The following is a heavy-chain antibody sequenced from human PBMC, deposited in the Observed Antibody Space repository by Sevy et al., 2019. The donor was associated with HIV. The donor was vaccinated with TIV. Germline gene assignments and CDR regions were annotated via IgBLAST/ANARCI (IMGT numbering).Heavy chain of an antibody. J-gene: IGHJ4*02. D-gene: IGHD3-10*01. Sequence: ASVKVSCKASGNTFTNYEINWVRQATGQGLEWMGWMNPNSGKTGYAPQFHGRVTMTRNTSLNIAYMELSSLRSDDTAVYYCARDEQRPYYYGSGNMGHWGQGTLVTVSS. V-gene: IGHV1-8*01. CDR2: MNPNSGKT. CDR1: GNTFTNYE. CDR3: ARDEQRPYYYGSGNMGH.